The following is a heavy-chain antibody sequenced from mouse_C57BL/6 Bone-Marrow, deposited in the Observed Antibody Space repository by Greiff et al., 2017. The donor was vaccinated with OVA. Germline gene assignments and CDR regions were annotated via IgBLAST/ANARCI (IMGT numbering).Heavy chain of an antibody. J-gene: IGHJ3*01. V-gene: IGHV3-1*01. CDR2: ISYSGST. CDR3: ARAYYSNYAWFAY. Sequence: EVKLQESGPGMVKPSQSLSLTCTVTGYSITSGYDWHWIRHFPGNKLEWMGYISYSGSTNYNPSLKNRISITHDTSKNHFFLTLNSVTTEDTATYYCARAYYSNYAWFAYWGQGTLVTVSA. D-gene: IGHD2-5*01. CDR1: GYSITSGYD.